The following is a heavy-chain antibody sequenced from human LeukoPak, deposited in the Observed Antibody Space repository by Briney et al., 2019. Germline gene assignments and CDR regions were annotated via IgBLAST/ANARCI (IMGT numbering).Heavy chain of an antibody. CDR3: ATIFGVVNNAFDI. J-gene: IGHJ3*02. CDR2: IYYSGDT. CDR1: DGSISGYS. Sequence: SETLSLTCTVSDGSISGYSWSWIRQPPGKGLEWIGYIYYSGDTNYNPSLKNRVTLSVDTSRNQLSLQLSSVTTADTAVYYCATIFGVVNNAFDIWGQGTMVTVSS. V-gene: IGHV4-59*01. D-gene: IGHD3-3*01.